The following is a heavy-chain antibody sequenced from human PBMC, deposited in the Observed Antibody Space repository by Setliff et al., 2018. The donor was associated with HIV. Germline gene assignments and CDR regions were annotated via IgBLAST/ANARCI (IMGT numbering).Heavy chain of an antibody. CDR2: ISIGSGGAI. CDR3: ARDYLYYNLYNGSPVYGMDV. J-gene: IGHJ6*02. V-gene: IGHV3-48*03. Sequence: GSLRLSCAASGFTFRNYKFNWVRQAPGRGLEWVSSISIGSGGAIDYADSVQGRFTISRGNSKNSLYLQMNSLRVEDTAVYYCARDYLYYNLYNGSPVYGMDVWGQGTTVTVSS. D-gene: IGHD3-3*01. CDR1: GFTFRNYK.